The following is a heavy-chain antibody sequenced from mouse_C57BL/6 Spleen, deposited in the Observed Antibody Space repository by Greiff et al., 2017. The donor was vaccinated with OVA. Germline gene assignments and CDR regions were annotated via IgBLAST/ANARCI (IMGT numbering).Heavy chain of an antibody. CDR3: ARSWGLLTLHQYYFDY. J-gene: IGHJ2*01. CDR1: GYTFTDYY. V-gene: IGHV1-77*01. Sequence: QVQLQQSGAELVKPGASVKISCKASGYTFTDYYINWVKQRPGQGLEWIGKIGPGSGSTYYNEKFKGKATLTADKSSSTAYMQLSSLTSEDSAVYFCARSWGLLTLHQYYFDYWGQGTTLTVSS. D-gene: IGHD2-3*01. CDR2: IGPGSGST.